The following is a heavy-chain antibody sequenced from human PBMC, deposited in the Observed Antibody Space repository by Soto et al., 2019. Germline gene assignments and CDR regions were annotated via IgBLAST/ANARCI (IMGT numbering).Heavy chain of an antibody. CDR1: GFTVRNHY. CDR3: TRALPDFETTGHYIDY. V-gene: IGHV3-53*01. Sequence: LSLSCSASGFTVRNHYMTWVRQAPGKGLEWVSVIYSGGSRYYADSVKGRFAISRDHSKNTLYLQMNSLTAEDTAVYYCTRALPDFETTGHYIDYWGQGTLVTVSS. J-gene: IGHJ4*02. CDR2: IYSGGSR. D-gene: IGHD2-8*02.